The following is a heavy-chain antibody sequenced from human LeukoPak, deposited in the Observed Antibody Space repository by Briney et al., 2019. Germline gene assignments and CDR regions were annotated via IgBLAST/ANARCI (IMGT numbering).Heavy chain of an antibody. D-gene: IGHD4-17*01. J-gene: IGHJ4*02. V-gene: IGHV3-7*01. CDR3: ARDTYGDYEYYFDY. CDR2: INQEGSEK. CDR1: GFTISSYW. Sequence: GGSLRLSCAASGFTISSYWMSWVRQAPGKGLEWVANINQEGSEKYYVDSVKGRFTISRDNAKNSLYLQMIRLRVEDTAVYYCARDTYGDYEYYFDYWGRGTLVTVSS.